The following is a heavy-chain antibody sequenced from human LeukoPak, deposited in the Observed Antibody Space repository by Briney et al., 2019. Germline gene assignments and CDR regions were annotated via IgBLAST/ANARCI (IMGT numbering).Heavy chain of an antibody. CDR2: ISSSSSYI. CDR3: ARAIGRWLQLGAQRYFDL. CDR1: GFTFSSYA. J-gene: IGHJ2*01. D-gene: IGHD5-24*01. V-gene: IGHV3-21*01. Sequence: PGRSLRLSCAASGFTFSSYAMHWVSQAPGKGLEWVSSISSSSSYIYYADSVKGRFTISRDNAKNSLYLQMDSLRAEDTAVYYCARAIGRWLQLGAQRYFDLWGRGTLVTVSS.